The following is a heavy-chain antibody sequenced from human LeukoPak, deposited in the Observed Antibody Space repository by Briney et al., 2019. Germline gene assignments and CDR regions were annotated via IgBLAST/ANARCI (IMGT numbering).Heavy chain of an antibody. CDR2: ISAYNGNT. CDR1: GYTFTSYG. D-gene: IGHD3-22*01. J-gene: IGHJ4*02. Sequence: ASVKVSCKASGYTFTSYGISWVRQAPGQGREWMGWISAYNGNTNYAQKLQGRVTMTTDTSTSTAYMELRSLRSDDTAVYYCARDIYYYDSSGYGGGFDYWGQGTLVTVSS. V-gene: IGHV1-18*01. CDR3: ARDIYYYDSSGYGGGFDY.